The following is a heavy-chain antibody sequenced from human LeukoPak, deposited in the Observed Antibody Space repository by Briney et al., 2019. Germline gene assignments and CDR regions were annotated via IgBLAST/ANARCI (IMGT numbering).Heavy chain of an antibody. V-gene: IGHV4-38-2*02. CDR1: GYSISSGYY. J-gene: IGHJ4*02. D-gene: IGHD5-18*01. Sequence: SETLSLTCTVSGYSISSGYYWGWIRQPPGKGLEWIGGIYHSGSTYYNPSLKSRVTISVDTSKNQFSLRLSSVTAADTAVYYCARVHYGYPYYFDYWGQGTLVTVSS. CDR3: ARVHYGYPYYFDY. CDR2: IYHSGST.